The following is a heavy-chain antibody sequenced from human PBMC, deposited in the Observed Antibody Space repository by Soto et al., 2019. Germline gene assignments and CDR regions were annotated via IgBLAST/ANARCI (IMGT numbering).Heavy chain of an antibody. CDR2: IYYSGST. CDR1: GGSISSYY. Sequence: ETLSLTCTVSGGSISSYYWSWIRQPPGKGLEWIGYIYYSGSTNYNPSLKSRVTISVDTSKNQFSLKLSSVTAADTAVYYCARRHGSCFDYWGQGTLVTVS. V-gene: IGHV4-59*08. D-gene: IGHD6-13*01. CDR3: ARRHGSCFDY. J-gene: IGHJ4*02.